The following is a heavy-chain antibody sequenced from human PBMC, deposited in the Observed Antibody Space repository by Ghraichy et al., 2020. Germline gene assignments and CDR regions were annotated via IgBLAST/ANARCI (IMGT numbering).Heavy chain of an antibody. CDR2: IIPIFGTA. Sequence: SVKVSCKASGGTFSSYAISWVRQAPGQGLEWMGGIIPIFGTANYAQKFQGRVTITADESTSTAYMEQSSLRSEETAVYYCARDWVVDSSSWYMARNNWFDPWGQGTLVTVSS. CDR3: ARDWVVDSSSWYMARNNWFDP. J-gene: IGHJ5*02. V-gene: IGHV1-69*13. D-gene: IGHD6-13*01. CDR1: GGTFSSYA.